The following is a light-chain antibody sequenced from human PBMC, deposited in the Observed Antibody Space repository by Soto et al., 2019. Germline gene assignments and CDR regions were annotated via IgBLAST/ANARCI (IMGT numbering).Light chain of an antibody. Sequence: QTVVTQEPSFSVSPGRTVTLTCGLSSGSVSTSYYPSWYQQTPGQAPRTLIYNTNTRSSSVPDRFSGSILGNKAALTITGARADDEAQYYCVLYMGSGISVFGGGTKLTVL. CDR1: SGSVSTSYY. V-gene: IGLV8-61*01. J-gene: IGLJ2*01. CDR2: NTN. CDR3: VLYMGSGISV.